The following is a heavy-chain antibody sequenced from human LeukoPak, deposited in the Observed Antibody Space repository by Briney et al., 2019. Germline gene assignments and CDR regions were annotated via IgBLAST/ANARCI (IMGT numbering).Heavy chain of an antibody. CDR3: ARCTDYGDYLVWFDP. J-gene: IGHJ5*02. CDR1: GGSFSGYY. V-gene: IGHV4-34*01. CDR2: INHSGST. Sequence: SETLSLTCAVYGGSFSGYYWSWIRQPPGKGLEWIGEINHSGSTNYNPSLKSRVTISVDTSKNQFSLKLSSVTAADTAVYYCARCTDYGDYLVWFDPWGQGTLVTVSS. D-gene: IGHD4-17*01.